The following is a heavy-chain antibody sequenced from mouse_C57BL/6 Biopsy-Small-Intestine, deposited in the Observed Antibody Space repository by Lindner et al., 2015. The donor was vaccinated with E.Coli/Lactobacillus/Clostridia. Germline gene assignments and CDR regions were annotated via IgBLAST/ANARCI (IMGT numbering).Heavy chain of an antibody. V-gene: IGHV1-18*01. Sequence: SVKVSCKVSGYTLTDLSMHWVRQAPGKGLEWMGGFDPEDGETIYAQKFQGRVAMTEDTSTDTAYMELSSLRSEDTAVYYCATRSISWSPNNYFYYGMDVWGQGTTVTVSS. CDR1: GYTLTDLS. J-gene: IGHJ1*02. CDR2: FDPEDGET. D-gene: IGHD1-1*01. CDR3: ATRSISWSPNNYFYYGMDV.